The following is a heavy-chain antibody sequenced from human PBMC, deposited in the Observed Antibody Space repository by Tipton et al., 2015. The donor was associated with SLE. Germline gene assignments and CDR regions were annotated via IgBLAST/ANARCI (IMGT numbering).Heavy chain of an antibody. V-gene: IGHV4-38-2*02. D-gene: IGHD5-24*01. J-gene: IGHJ6*03. CDR3: ARERDGYKGFYYYMDV. CDR2: IYHSGST. Sequence: TLSLTCNVSGYSINRGYSWGWIRQPPGKGLEWIGRIYHSGSTYYSPSLKNRVTISIDRSKNQFSLNLSSVTAADTAVYFCARERDGYKGFYYYMDVWGKGTTVTVSS. CDR1: GYSINRGYS.